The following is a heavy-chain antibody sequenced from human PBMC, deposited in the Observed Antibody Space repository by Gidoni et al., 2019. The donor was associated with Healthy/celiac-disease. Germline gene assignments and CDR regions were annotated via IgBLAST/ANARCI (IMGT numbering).Heavy chain of an antibody. CDR1: GCTFDDYA. V-gene: IGHV3-9*01. CDR3: ATSQGGDYYYYGMDV. Sequence: EVQLVESGGGLVQPGRSLGLSCAASGCTFDDYAMHWVRQAPGKGLEWVSGISWNRGSIGYVDSVKGRFTISRDNAKNSLYLQMNSLRAEDTAWYYCATSQGGDYYYYGMDVWGQGTTVTVSS. J-gene: IGHJ6*02. D-gene: IGHD2-2*01. CDR2: ISWNRGSI.